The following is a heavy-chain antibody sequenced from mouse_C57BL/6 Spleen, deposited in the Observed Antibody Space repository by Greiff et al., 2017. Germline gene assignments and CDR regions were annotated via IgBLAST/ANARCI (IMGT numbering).Heavy chain of an antibody. J-gene: IGHJ1*03. CDR3: AREGGYYGSSWYFDV. V-gene: IGHV1-61*01. Sequence: VQLQQPGAELVRPGSSVKLSCKASGYTFTSYWMDWVKQRPGQGLEWIGNIYPSDSETHYNQKFKDKATLTVDKSSSTAYMQLSSLTSEDSAVYYCAREGGYYGSSWYFDVWGTGTTVTVSS. D-gene: IGHD1-1*01. CDR2: IYPSDSET. CDR1: GYTFTSYW.